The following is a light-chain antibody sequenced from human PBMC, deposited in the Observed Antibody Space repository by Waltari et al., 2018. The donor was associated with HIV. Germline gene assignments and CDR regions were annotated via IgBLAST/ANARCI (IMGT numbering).Light chain of an antibody. Sequence: NFMLTQPHSVSESPGKTVTISCTRSSDSIASTYVQWYQQRPGSSPTTVIYEDNQRPSGVPDRFSGSIDSSSNSASLTISGLKTEDEADYYCQSYDSSNRWVFGGGTKLTVL. V-gene: IGLV6-57*01. CDR2: EDN. CDR3: QSYDSSNRWV. CDR1: SDSIASTY. J-gene: IGLJ3*02.